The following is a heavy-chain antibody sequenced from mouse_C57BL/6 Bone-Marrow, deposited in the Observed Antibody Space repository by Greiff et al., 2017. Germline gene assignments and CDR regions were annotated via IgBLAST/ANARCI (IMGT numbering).Heavy chain of an antibody. J-gene: IGHJ2*01. CDR1: GYTFTSYT. CDR3: ARRELLRSYFDY. V-gene: IGHV1-4*01. CDR2: INPSSGYT. D-gene: IGHD1-1*01. Sequence: VMLVESGAELARPGASVKMSCKASGYTFTSYTMHWVKQRPGQGLEWIGYINPSSGYTKYNQKFKDKATLTADKSSSTAYMQLSSLTSEDSAVYYCARRELLRSYFDYWGQGTTLTVSS.